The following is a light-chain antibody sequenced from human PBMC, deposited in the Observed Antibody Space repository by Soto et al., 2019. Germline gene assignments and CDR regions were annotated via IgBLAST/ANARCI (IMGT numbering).Light chain of an antibody. J-gene: IGKJ1*01. CDR3: QQYDSYPWT. CDR1: QSINKW. CDR2: AAS. V-gene: IGKV1-5*01. Sequence: DIQMTQSPSTLSASVGDRVTITCRASQSINKWLAWHHQKPGKAPKLLIYAASNLNSGAPSMFSGRGSGPEFTLTISSVQPDDFAAYYCQQYDSYPWTFGQGTKVEIK.